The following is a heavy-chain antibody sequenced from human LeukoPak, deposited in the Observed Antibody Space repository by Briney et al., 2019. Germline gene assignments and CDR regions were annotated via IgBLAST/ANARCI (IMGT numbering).Heavy chain of an antibody. J-gene: IGHJ4*02. Sequence: GGSLRLSCAASGFTFSNAWMSWVRQAPGKGLEWVGRIKSKTDGGTADYAAPVKGRFTISRDDSKNTLYLQMNSLKTEDTAVYYCTTAGGVPAAITDFDYWGQGTLVTVSS. CDR2: IKSKTDGGTA. CDR1: GFTFSNAW. V-gene: IGHV3-15*01. CDR3: TTAGGVPAAITDFDY. D-gene: IGHD2-2*01.